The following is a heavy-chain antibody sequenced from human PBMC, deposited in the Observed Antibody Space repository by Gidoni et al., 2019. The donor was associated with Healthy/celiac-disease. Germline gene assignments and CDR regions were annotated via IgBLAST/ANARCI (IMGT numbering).Heavy chain of an antibody. D-gene: IGHD2-2*01. CDR2: INPNSGGT. Sequence: QVQLVQSGAEVKKPGASVKVSCKASGYTFTGYYMHWVRQAPGQGLEWRGWINPNSGGTNYAQKFQGRVTMTRDTSISTAYMELSRLRSDDTAVYYCAREVRIVVVPAAPWGWFDPWGQGTLVTVSS. J-gene: IGHJ5*02. V-gene: IGHV1-2*02. CDR1: GYTFTGYY. CDR3: AREVRIVVVPAAPWGWFDP.